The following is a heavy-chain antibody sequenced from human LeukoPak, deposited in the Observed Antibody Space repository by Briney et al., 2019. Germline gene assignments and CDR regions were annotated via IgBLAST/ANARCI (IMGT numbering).Heavy chain of an antibody. J-gene: IGHJ5*02. D-gene: IGHD4-23*01. Sequence: GGSLRLSCAASGFTFSSNWMQWVRQAPGKGLVWVSRINTDGSSRSYADSVKGRFTISRDNAKNTLYLQMNSLRAEDTALYYCARGVYGGNTNWFDPWGQGTLVTVSS. CDR3: ARGVYGGNTNWFDP. V-gene: IGHV3-74*01. CDR1: GFTFSSNW. CDR2: INTDGSSR.